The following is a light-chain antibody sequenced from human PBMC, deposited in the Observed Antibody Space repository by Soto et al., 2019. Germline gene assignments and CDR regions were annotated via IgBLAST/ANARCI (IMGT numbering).Light chain of an antibody. CDR2: GAS. CDR3: QQYAIFPRT. Sequence: EIVLTQSPGTLSLSPGEEATLSCRASQSVTNNYLAWYQQIPGQPPRLLIYGASSRATGIPDRFSGRGSGTDFSLTISRLAPEDFSVYYCQQYAIFPRTFGQGTKLEIK. J-gene: IGKJ1*01. CDR1: QSVTNNY. V-gene: IGKV3-20*01.